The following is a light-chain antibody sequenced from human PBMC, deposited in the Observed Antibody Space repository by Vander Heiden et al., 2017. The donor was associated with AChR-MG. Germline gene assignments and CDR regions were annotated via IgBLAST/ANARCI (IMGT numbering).Light chain of an antibody. CDR3: QQLEAYPLT. J-gene: IGKJ4*01. CDR2: KAY. V-gene: IGKV1-5*03. Sequence: IQMAESSSNMSASVGDRVTITCRASQNINTWLAWYQQKPGKAPELLIYKAYSLQSGFPSRFSGSGFGTEFALTINSPQPDDFATYYCQQLEAYPLTFGGSTKVEIK. CDR1: QNINTW.